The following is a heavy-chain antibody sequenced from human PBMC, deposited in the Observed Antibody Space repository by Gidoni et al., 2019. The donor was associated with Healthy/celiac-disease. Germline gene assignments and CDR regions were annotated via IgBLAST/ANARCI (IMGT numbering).Heavy chain of an antibody. J-gene: IGHJ4*02. CDR3: AILIAVAGLDY. D-gene: IGHD6-19*01. CDR2: ISGSGGST. V-gene: IGHV3-23*01. CDR1: GFTFSSYA. Sequence: EVQLLESGGGLLQPGGSLRLSCAASGFTFSSYAMSWVRQAPGKGLEWVSAISGSGGSTYYADSGKGRFTISRDNSKNTLYLQMNSLRAEDTAVYYCAILIAVAGLDYWGQGTLVTVSS.